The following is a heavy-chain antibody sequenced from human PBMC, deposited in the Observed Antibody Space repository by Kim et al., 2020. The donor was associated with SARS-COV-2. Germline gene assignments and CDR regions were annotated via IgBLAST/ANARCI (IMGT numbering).Heavy chain of an antibody. CDR3: ARGLRKITLIIVVATSESVYFDY. CDR2: INHRGST. CDR1: GGSFSGYY. V-gene: IGHV4-34*01. Sequence: SETLSLTCAVYGGSFSGYYWSWIRQAPGKGLEWIGEINHRGSTNYNPSLKSRVTVSADSSKSQFSLKLSSVTAADTAVYYCARGLRKITLIIVVATSESVYFDYWGQGTLVTVSS. J-gene: IGHJ4*02. D-gene: IGHD3-22*01.